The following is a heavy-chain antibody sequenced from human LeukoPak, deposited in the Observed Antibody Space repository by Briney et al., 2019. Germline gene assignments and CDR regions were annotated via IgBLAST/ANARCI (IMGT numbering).Heavy chain of an antibody. CDR3: ASGYSNGALDY. J-gene: IGHJ4*02. Sequence: GGSLRLSCAVSGFAVSSTYMSWVRQAPGRGLEWVSITYSGGTTHYADSVKGRFTISRDNSKNTLYVQMNSLRAEDTAVYYCASGYSNGALDYWGQGTLVTVSS. V-gene: IGHV3-66*01. D-gene: IGHD5-18*01. CDR1: GFAVSSTY. CDR2: TYSGGTT.